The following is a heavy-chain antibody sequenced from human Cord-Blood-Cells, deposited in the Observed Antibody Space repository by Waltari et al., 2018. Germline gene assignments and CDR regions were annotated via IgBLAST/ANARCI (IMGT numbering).Heavy chain of an antibody. CDR3: ARGPPYDSSGYYYFDY. CDR1: GGSISSSSYY. V-gene: IGHV4-39*07. J-gene: IGHJ4*02. Sequence: QLQLQESGPGLVKPSETLSLTCTVPGGSISSSSYYWGWIRQPPGKGLEWIGSIYYSGSTYYNPSLKSRVTISVDTSKNQFSLKLSSVTAADTAVYYCARGPPYDSSGYYYFDYWGQGTLVTVSS. CDR2: IYYSGST. D-gene: IGHD3-22*01.